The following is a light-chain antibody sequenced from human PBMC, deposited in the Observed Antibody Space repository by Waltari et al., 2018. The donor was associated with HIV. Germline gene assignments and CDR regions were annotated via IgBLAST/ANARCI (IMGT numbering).Light chain of an antibody. Sequence: QSALTQPASVSGSPGQSITIPCTGSSSDVGGYHYVPWYPHHPGKAPKHMIYEVNYRSSDVSYRFSASKSGNPASLTSSGLRAEDEADYYCSSYTSTNTRVFGGGTKLTVL. J-gene: IGLJ3*02. CDR3: SSYTSTNTRV. V-gene: IGLV2-14*01. CDR1: SSDVGGYHY. CDR2: EVN.